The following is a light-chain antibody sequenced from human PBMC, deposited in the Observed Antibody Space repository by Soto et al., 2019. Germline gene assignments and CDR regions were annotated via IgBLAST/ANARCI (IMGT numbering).Light chain of an antibody. CDR1: LGVNAN. V-gene: IGKV1-9*01. CDR2: GAS. Sequence: DIQLTQSPSFLSASIGDRVTITCRASLGVNANLAWYQQKPGKAPKLLIYGASTLQNGVPSRFSGSLSGTEFTLTISSLQPEDFAIYYCQQLNTYPRTFGPGTKVDV. J-gene: IGKJ3*01. CDR3: QQLNTYPRT.